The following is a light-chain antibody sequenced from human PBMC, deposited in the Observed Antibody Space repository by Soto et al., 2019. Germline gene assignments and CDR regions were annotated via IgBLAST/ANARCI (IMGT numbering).Light chain of an antibody. V-gene: IGKV3-20*01. CDR3: QQYGSSHT. Sequence: EIVLTQSPGTPSLSPGERATLSCRASQSVTSTYLAWYQQKPGQAPRLLIYGASSRAIGIPDRFSGSVSGSDFILTINRLEPEDFAVYYCQQYGSSHTFGQGTRLEIK. J-gene: IGKJ5*01. CDR2: GAS. CDR1: QSVTSTY.